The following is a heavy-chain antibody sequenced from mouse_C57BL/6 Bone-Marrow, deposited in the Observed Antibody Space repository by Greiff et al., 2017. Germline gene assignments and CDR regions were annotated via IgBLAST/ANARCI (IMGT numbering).Heavy chain of an antibody. Sequence: EVKLQESGPELVKPGASVKMSCKASGYTFTDYYMNWVKQSPGKSLEWIGVINPYNGGTSYNQKFKGKATLTVAKSSSTAYMGLHSLTSEDSAVYYCARDTVVGYFAYWGQGTLVTVSA. CDR3: ARDTVVGYFAY. D-gene: IGHD1-1*01. CDR2: INPYNGGT. J-gene: IGHJ3*01. V-gene: IGHV1-19*01. CDR1: GYTFTDYY.